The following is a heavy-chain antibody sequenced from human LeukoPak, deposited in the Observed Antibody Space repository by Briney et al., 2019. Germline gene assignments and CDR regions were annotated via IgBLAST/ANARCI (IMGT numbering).Heavy chain of an antibody. D-gene: IGHD3-22*01. CDR1: GGTFSSYA. J-gene: IGHJ5*02. Sequence: ASVKVSCKASGGTFSSYAISWVRQAPGQGLEWMGGIIPMFGTANYAQKFQGRVTITADESTSTAYMELSSLRSEDTAVYYCARDRGTNYYDSSGYYSPTSWGQGTLVTVSS. CDR3: ARDRGTNYYDSSGYYSPTS. V-gene: IGHV1-69*13. CDR2: IIPMFGTA.